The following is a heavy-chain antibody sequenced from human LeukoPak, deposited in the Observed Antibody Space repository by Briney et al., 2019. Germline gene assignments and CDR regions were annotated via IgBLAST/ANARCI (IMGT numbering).Heavy chain of an antibody. D-gene: IGHD3-10*01. J-gene: IGHJ5*02. CDR3: ARGAIIMVPDLPGGMRWFDP. CDR2: ISAYNGNT. V-gene: IGHV1-18*01. CDR1: GYAFTSFG. Sequence: ASVKVSCKASGYAFTSFGITWVRQAPGQGLEWMGWISAYNGNTNYAQKLQGRVTMTTDKSTSTVYIELRSLRSDDTAVYYCARGAIIMVPDLPGGMRWFDPWGQGTLVTVSS.